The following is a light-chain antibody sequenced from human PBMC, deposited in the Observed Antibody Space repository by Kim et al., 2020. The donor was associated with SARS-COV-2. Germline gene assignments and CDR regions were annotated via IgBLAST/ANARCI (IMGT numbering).Light chain of an antibody. J-gene: IGKJ4*01. CDR1: QSVRSS. Sequence: PGERATLSCRASQSVRSSLAWYQQRPGQAPRLLIYDASTRATGIPARFSGSGSGTDFTLTISSLELEDFAVYYCHQRSDWPQRTFGGGTKVDSK. V-gene: IGKV3-11*01. CDR3: HQRSDWPQRT. CDR2: DAS.